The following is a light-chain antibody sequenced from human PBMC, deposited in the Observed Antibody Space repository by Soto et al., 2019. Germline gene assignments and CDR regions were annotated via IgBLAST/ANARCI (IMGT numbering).Light chain of an antibody. CDR3: QQYNNWPPWT. CDR2: GAS. CDR1: QSVSSGA. J-gene: IGKJ1*01. Sequence: EIVLTQSPGTLSLSPVEVASLSCRASQSVSSGAFAWYRQKPGQAPRLLIYGASTRATGIPARFSGSGSATEFTLTIRSLQSEDFAVYYCQQYNNWPPWTFGQGTTGDIK. V-gene: IGKV3-15*01.